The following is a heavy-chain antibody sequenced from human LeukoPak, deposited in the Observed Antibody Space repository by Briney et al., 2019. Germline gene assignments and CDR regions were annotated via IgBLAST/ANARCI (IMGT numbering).Heavy chain of an antibody. Sequence: SEALSLTCSVCGGSISNYYWNWIRQPPGKGLEWIGYIYLSGTTIYNPSLKSRVTISGDTSKNHISLRLSSATAADTAVYYCVRQGWMTGIGDYYMDVWGKGTTVTVSS. V-gene: IGHV4-59*01. CDR1: GGSISNYY. D-gene: IGHD1-1*01. J-gene: IGHJ6*03. CDR2: IYLSGTT. CDR3: VRQGWMTGIGDYYMDV.